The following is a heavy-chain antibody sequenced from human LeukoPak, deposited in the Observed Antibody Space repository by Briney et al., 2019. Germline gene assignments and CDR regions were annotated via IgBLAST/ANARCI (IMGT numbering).Heavy chain of an antibody. CDR1: GFTFDDYS. CDR3: AKEHCSSISCYGCFDL. Sequence: PGGSLRLSCAASGFTFDDYSMHWVRQAPGKGLEWVSDISWNSGSIGYADSVKGRFTISRDTAKNSLYLQMNILRAENTALYYCAKEHCSSISCYGCFDLWGRGNLVTVSS. CDR2: ISWNSGSI. D-gene: IGHD2-2*01. J-gene: IGHJ2*01. V-gene: IGHV3-9*01.